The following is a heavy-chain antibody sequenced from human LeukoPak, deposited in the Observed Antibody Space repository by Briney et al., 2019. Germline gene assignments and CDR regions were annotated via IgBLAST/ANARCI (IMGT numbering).Heavy chain of an antibody. J-gene: IGHJ4*02. V-gene: IGHV4-39*07. CDR3: ARGVRAWGVKRYYFDY. Sequence: SETLSLTCTVSGGSISTSSYYWGWVRQPPGKGLEWIGNIFYSGSTYYSPSLKSRVTISVDTSKNQFSLKLSSVTAADTAVYYCARGVRAWGVKRYYFDYWGQGTLVTVSS. CDR2: IFYSGST. CDR1: GGSISTSSYY. D-gene: IGHD3-10*01.